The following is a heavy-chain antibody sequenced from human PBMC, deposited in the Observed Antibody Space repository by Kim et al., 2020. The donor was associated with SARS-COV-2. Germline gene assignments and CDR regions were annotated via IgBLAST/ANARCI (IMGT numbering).Heavy chain of an antibody. D-gene: IGHD1-26*01. J-gene: IGHJ4*02. CDR3: IRGELICGSYYERESYYFDY. CDR2: ISSSSSTI. Sequence: GGSLRLSCAASGFTFSSYSMNWVRQAPGKGLVWVSYISSSSSTIYYADSVKGRFTISRDNAKNSLYLQMNSLRDEDTAVYYCIRGELICGSYYERESYYFDYWGQGTLVTVSS. V-gene: IGHV3-48*02. CDR1: GFTFSSYS.